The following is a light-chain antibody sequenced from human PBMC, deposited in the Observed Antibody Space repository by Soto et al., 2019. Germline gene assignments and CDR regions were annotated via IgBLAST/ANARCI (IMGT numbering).Light chain of an antibody. J-gene: IGLJ1*01. CDR3: CSYAGGSIIDV. Sequence: QSALTQPASVSGSPGQSITFSCTGTSSDVGSYGLVSWYQQHPGKAPKLMIYEVSQRPSGVSNRFSGSQSGNTASLTISGLQAEDEADYYCCSYAGGSIIDVFGTGTKLTVL. CDR2: EVS. CDR1: SSDVGSYGL. V-gene: IGLV2-23*02.